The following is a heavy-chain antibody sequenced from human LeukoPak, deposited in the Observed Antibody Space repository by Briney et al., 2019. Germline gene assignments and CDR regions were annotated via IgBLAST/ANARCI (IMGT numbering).Heavy chain of an antibody. Sequence: SETLSLTCTVSGGSISSSSYYWGWIRQPPGKGLEWIGSIYYSGSTYYNPSLKSRVTISVDTSKNQFSLKLSSVAAADTAVYYCARGNYGTDYWGQGTLVTVSS. CDR2: IYYSGST. V-gene: IGHV4-39*01. CDR1: GGSISSSSYY. CDR3: ARGNYGTDY. J-gene: IGHJ4*02. D-gene: IGHD1-7*01.